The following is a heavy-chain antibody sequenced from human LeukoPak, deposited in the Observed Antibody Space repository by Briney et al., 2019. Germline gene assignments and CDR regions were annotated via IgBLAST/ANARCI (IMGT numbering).Heavy chain of an antibody. D-gene: IGHD6-6*01. Sequence: ASVKVSCKASGGTFSSYAISWVRQAPGQGLEGMGGIIPIFGTANYAQKFQGRVTITADESTSTAYMELSSLRSEDTAVYYCARAGVAARLTPFDYWGQGTLVTVSS. J-gene: IGHJ4*02. CDR1: GGTFSSYA. V-gene: IGHV1-69*13. CDR2: IIPIFGTA. CDR3: ARAGVAARLTPFDY.